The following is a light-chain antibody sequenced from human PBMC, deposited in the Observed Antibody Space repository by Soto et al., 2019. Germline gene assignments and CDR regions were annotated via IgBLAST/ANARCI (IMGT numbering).Light chain of an antibody. CDR3: QKYNSAPRT. CDR1: QGISNY. CDR2: AAA. J-gene: IGKJ4*01. Sequence: DIQMTQSPSSLSASVGDRVTITSRASQGISNYLAWYQQKPGKAPKLLIYAAATLQSAVPSRFSGRGSGTDFTLTISSLQHEDVATYYCQKYNSAPRTFGGGTKVEIK. V-gene: IGKV1-27*01.